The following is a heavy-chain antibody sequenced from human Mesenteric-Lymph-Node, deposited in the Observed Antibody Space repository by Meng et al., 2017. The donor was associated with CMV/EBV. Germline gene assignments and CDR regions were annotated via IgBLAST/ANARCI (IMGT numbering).Heavy chain of an antibody. CDR2: MNCNGGVT. CDR1: GYTFTDYY. Sequence: ASVKVSCKASGYTFTDYYMHWVRQAPGQGPEWMGWMNCNGGVTNYAQKFQGRVTMTRDTSTSTVYMELSSLRSEDTAVYYCARDEGSDILTGYYRRYGMDVWGQGTTVTVSS. CDR3: ARDEGSDILTGYYRRYGMDV. J-gene: IGHJ6*02. V-gene: IGHV1-2*02. D-gene: IGHD3-9*01.